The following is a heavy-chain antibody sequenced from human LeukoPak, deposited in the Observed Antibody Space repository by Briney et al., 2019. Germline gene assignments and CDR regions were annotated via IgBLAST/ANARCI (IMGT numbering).Heavy chain of an antibody. V-gene: IGHV3-30*04. CDR3: ARDGFVGYSYGFFFDY. Sequence: GGSLRLSCAASGFTFSSYAMHWVRQAPGKGLEWVAVISYDGSNKYYADSVKGRFTISRDNSKNRLYLQMNSLRAEDTAVYYCARDGFVGYSYGFFFDYWGQGTLVTVSS. CDR2: ISYDGSNK. J-gene: IGHJ4*02. D-gene: IGHD5-18*01. CDR1: GFTFSSYA.